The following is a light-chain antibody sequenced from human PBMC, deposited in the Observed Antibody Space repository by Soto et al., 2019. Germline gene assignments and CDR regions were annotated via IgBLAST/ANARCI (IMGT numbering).Light chain of an antibody. CDR2: EVS. J-gene: IGLJ1*01. V-gene: IGLV2-14*01. CDR3: SSYTSSSTYV. Sequence: QSALTQPASVSGSPGQSITISCTGTSSDVGGYNSVSWYQHHPGKAPKLMIYEVSNRPSGVSNRFSGSKSGNTASLTISGLQAEDEADYSCSSYTSSSTYVFGTGTKLTVL. CDR1: SSDVGGYNS.